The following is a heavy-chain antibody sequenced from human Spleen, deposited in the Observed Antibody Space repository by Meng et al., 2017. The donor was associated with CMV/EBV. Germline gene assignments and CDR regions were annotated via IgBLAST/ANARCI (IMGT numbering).Heavy chain of an antibody. D-gene: IGHD3-3*01. CDR3: ARDLLFGVVIIDY. Sequence: GESLKISCVASGFTFSNFAMSWVRQAPGKGLEWVSGVSGSGRITHYADSVKGRFTISRDNSENTLYLQMHSLRAEDTAAYYCARDLLFGVVIIDYWGQGTLVTVSS. J-gene: IGHJ4*02. V-gene: IGHV3-23*01. CDR2: VSGSGRIT. CDR1: GFTFSNFA.